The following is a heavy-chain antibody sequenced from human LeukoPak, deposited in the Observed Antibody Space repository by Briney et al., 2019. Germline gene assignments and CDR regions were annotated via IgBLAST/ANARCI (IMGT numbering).Heavy chain of an antibody. V-gene: IGHV4-59*12. CDR1: GGSINNYY. CDR3: ARGLGTMVRGAKNWFDP. Sequence: PSETLSLTCTVSGGSINNYYWSWIRQPPGKGLEWIGYIYYSGSATYNPSLKSRVTISVDTSKNQFSLKLSSATAADTAVYYCARGLGTMVRGAKNWFDPWGQGTLVTVSS. D-gene: IGHD3-10*01. CDR2: IYYSGSA. J-gene: IGHJ5*02.